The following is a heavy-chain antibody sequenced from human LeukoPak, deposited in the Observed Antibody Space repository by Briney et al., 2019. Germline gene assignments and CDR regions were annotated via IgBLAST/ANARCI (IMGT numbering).Heavy chain of an antibody. CDR3: ARAVGPYDY. Sequence: GGSLRLSCAASGFTFSSYEMNWVRQAPGKGLEWVAVIWSDGSNKYSADSVKGRFTISRDNSKDTLYLQMNSLRAEDTAMYFCARAVGPYDYWGQGTLVTVSS. J-gene: IGHJ4*02. D-gene: IGHD3-10*01. CDR2: IWSDGSNK. CDR1: GFTFSSYE. V-gene: IGHV3-33*08.